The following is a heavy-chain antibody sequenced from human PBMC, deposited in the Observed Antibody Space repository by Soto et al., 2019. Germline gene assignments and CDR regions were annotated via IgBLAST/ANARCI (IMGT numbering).Heavy chain of an antibody. CDR2: IYTSGST. Sequence: ETLSLTCTVSGGSISSYYWSWIRQPAGKGLEWIGRIYTSGSTNYNPSLKSRVTMSVDTSKNRFSLKLSSVTAADTAVYYCARANVGPPGGGSWIMPFDFWGQGTLVTVSS. J-gene: IGHJ4*02. CDR3: ARANVGPPGGGSWIMPFDF. D-gene: IGHD2-15*01. CDR1: GGSISSYY. V-gene: IGHV4-4*07.